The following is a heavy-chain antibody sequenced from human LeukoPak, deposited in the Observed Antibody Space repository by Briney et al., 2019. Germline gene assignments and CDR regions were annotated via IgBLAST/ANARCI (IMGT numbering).Heavy chain of an antibody. CDR3: AAQGVFSHGGY. CDR1: GFTFSNYA. V-gene: IGHV3-30*14. Sequence: GRSLRLSCAASGFTFSNYAMDWVRQAPGKGQEWVAVISYDGSDKYYADSVKGRFTISRDTSKNTLYLQMNSLRAEDTAVYYCAAQGVFSHGGYWGQGTLVTVSS. J-gene: IGHJ4*02. D-gene: IGHD3-16*01. CDR2: ISYDGSDK.